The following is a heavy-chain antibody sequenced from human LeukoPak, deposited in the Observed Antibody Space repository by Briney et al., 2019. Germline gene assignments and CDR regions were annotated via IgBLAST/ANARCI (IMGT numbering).Heavy chain of an antibody. D-gene: IGHD4-23*01. Sequence: SETLSLTCAVYGGSFSGYYWSWIRQHPGKGLEWIGYIYYSGSTYYNPSLKSRVTISVDTSKNQFSLKLSSVTAADTAVYYCAGGGSSYGGQGVCAYWGQGTLVTVSS. CDR1: GGSFSGYY. J-gene: IGHJ4*02. V-gene: IGHV4-31*11. CDR3: AGGGSSYGGQGVCAY. CDR2: IYYSGST.